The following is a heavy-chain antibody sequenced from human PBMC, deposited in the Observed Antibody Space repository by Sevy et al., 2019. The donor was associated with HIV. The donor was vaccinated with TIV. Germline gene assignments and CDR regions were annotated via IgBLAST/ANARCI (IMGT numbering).Heavy chain of an antibody. D-gene: IGHD2-15*01. CDR3: ARDWGSGLDY. V-gene: IGHV3-21*01. Sequence: GGSLRLSCAASGFTFSSYSMNWVRQAPGKGLEWVSSISSSSSYIYYADSVKGRFTISGDNAKNSLYLQMNSLRAEDTAVYYCARDWGSGLDYWGQGTLVTVSS. J-gene: IGHJ4*02. CDR1: GFTFSSYS. CDR2: ISSSSSYI.